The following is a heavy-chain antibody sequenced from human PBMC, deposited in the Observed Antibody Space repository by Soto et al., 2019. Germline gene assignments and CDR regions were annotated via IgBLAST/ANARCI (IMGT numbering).Heavy chain of an antibody. CDR2: IYYSGST. J-gene: IGHJ6*02. V-gene: IGHV4-59*08. CDR1: GGSISSYY. CDR3: ARHNGPLYVGYYYDMDV. Sequence: SETLYLTCTVSGGSISSYYWSWIRQPPGKGLEWIGYIYYSGSTNYNPSLKSRVTISVDTSKNQFSLKLSSVTAADTAVYYCARHNGPLYVGYYYDMDVWGQGTTVTVSS. D-gene: IGHD3-16*01.